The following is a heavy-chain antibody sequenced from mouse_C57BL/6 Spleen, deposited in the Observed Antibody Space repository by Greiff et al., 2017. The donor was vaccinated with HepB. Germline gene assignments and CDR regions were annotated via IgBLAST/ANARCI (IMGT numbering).Heavy chain of an antibody. CDR1: GFTFSSYA. J-gene: IGHJ4*01. CDR3: TRDRGGNSLYAMDY. D-gene: IGHD2-1*01. CDR2: ISSGGDYI. V-gene: IGHV5-9-1*02. Sequence: EVKLMESGEGLVKPGGSLKLSCAASGFTFSSYAMSWVRQTPEKRLEWVAYISSGGDYIYYADTVKGRFTISRDNARNTLYLQMSSLKSEDTAMYYCTRDRGGNSLYAMDYWGQGTSVTVSS.